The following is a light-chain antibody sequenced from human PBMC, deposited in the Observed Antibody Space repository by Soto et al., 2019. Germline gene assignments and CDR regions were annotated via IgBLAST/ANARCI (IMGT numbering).Light chain of an antibody. V-gene: IGKV1-5*03. CDR2: KAS. CDR3: QQYDSYPLT. J-gene: IGKJ4*01. Sequence: DIQMTQSPSTLSASVGDRVTITCRASQRISSWLAWYQQKPGKAPNLLIYKASSLESGVPSRFSGSGSGTEFPFTVSSLQPDDFATYYCQQYDSYPLTFGGGTKVEIK. CDR1: QRISSW.